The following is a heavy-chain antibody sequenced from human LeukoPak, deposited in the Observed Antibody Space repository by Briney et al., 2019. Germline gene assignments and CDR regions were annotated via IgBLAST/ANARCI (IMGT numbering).Heavy chain of an antibody. D-gene: IGHD3-9*01. CDR1: GYTFTSYD. Sequence: GASVKVTCKASGYTFTSYDINWVRQATGQGLEWMGWMNPNSGNTGYAQKFQGRVTMTRNTSISTAYMELSSLRSEDTAVYYCARGPEAYYDILTGYPGGYWGQGTLVTVSS. V-gene: IGHV1-8*02. CDR2: MNPNSGNT. J-gene: IGHJ4*02. CDR3: ARGPEAYYDILTGYPGGY.